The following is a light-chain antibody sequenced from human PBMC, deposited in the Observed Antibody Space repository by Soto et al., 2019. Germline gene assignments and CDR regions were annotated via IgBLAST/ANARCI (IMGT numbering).Light chain of an antibody. V-gene: IGKV3-20*01. Sequence: EVVLTQSPGTLSLSPGERATLSCGASQSVGSSYLAWYQQKTGQAPRLLIYGASTRATAIPDRFSGSGSGGEYTLTISRLEPEDFAVYYCQQYINSPWTFGQGTKVEI. CDR2: GAS. CDR3: QQYINSPWT. J-gene: IGKJ1*01. CDR1: QSVGSSY.